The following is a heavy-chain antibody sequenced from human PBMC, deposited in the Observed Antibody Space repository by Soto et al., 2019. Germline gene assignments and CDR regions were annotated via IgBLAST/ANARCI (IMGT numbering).Heavy chain of an antibody. Sequence: PGGSLTLSCAASGFAFSSYCMHWVRQAPGKGLEWVAVISYDGSTNYDADSVKGRFTICRDNSKNTLYRQMNSLRAEDTAVYYCAKDQGDYGVWSGYYFDYWGQGTLVTVSS. CDR1: GFAFSSYC. CDR3: AKDQGDYGVWSGYYFDY. J-gene: IGHJ4*02. V-gene: IGHV3-30*18. CDR2: ISYDGSTN. D-gene: IGHD3-3*01.